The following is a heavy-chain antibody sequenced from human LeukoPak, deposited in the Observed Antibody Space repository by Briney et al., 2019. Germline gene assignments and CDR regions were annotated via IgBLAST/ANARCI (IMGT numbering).Heavy chain of an antibody. CDR1: GGSISSGGYY. D-gene: IGHD5-18*01. V-gene: IGHV4-31*02. J-gene: IGHJ4*02. Sequence: SETLSLTCTVSGGSISSGGYYWSWIRQHPGKGLEWIGYSYYSGSTNYNPSLKSRVTISLDTSKNQFSLKLSSVTAADTAVYYCARHEWPAMASGFDYWGQGTLVTVSS. CDR2: SYYSGST. CDR3: ARHEWPAMASGFDY.